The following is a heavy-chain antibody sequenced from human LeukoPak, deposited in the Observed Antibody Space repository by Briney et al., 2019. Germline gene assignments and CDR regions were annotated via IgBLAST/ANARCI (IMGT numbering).Heavy chain of an antibody. J-gene: IGHJ4*02. D-gene: IGHD2-15*01. CDR2: IIPIFGTT. CDR1: GCTFSNYA. V-gene: IGHV1-69*01. CDR3: TRDPPVASAPGYFDS. Sequence: ASVKISCKPSGCTFSNYAVAWVRQAPGQGLEWMGHIIPIFGTTSYAPKFQGRVTLTADEVTTTAYMELRSLTSEDTAVYYCTRDPPVASAPGYFDSWGQGSLVTVSS.